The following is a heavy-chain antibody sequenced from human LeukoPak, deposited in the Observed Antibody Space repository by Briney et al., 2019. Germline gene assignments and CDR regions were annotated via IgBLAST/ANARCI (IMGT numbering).Heavy chain of an antibody. D-gene: IGHD3-10*01. V-gene: IGHV1-46*01. CDR3: ARVAGYYSMGSGIDY. J-gene: IGHJ4*02. CDR2: INPSGGST. Sequence: ASVKVSCKASGYTFTSYYMHWVRQAPGQGLEWMGIINPSGGSTSYAQKFQGRVTMTRDMSTSTVYMELSSLRSEDTAVYYCARVAGYYSMGSGIDYWGQGTLVTVSS. CDR1: GYTFTSYY.